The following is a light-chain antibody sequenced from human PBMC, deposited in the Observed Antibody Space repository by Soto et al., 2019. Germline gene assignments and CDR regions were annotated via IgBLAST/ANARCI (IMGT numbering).Light chain of an antibody. J-gene: IGLJ3*02. Sequence: QSALTQPASVSGSPGQSITISCTGTSSDFGVYNYVSWYQQHPGKAPKLIIYDVTKRPAGVPDRFSGSKSGNTASLTISGLHSDDEADYYCCSYAGRQRLFGGGTKLTVL. CDR1: SSDFGVYNY. V-gene: IGLV2-11*01. CDR2: DVT. CDR3: CSYAGRQRL.